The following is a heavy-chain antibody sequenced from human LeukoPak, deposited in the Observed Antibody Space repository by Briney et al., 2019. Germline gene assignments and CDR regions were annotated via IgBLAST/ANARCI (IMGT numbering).Heavy chain of an antibody. CDR3: ARAGRDGYNRGAFDI. V-gene: IGHV3-21*01. D-gene: IGHD5-24*01. J-gene: IGHJ3*02. CDR1: GFTFSSYS. Sequence: GGSLRLSCAASGFTFSSYSMNWVRQAPGKGLEWVSSISSSSSYIYYADSVKGRFTVSRDNAKNSLYLQMNSRRAEDTAVYYCARAGRDGYNRGAFDIWGQGTMVTVSS. CDR2: ISSSSSYI.